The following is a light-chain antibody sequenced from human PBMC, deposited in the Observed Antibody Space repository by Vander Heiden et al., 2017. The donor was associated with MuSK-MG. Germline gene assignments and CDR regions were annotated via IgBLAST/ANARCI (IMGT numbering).Light chain of an antibody. CDR2: AAS. J-gene: IGKJ3*01. Sequence: DLQMHPSPSSLSASVGDRVTITCRASQGISNYLAWYQQKPGKVPKLLIYAASTLQRGVPSRFSGSGSGTDFTLTISSLQPEDVATYYCQKDNSSPFTFGRGTKVDIK. CDR3: QKDNSSPFT. CDR1: QGISNY. V-gene: IGKV1-27*01.